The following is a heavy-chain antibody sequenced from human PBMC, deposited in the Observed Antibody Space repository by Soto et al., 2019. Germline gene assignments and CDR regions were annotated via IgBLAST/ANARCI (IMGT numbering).Heavy chain of an antibody. CDR1: GFAFSSYA. J-gene: IGHJ4*02. CDR2: ISGGGRNT. Sequence: LRLSCAASGFAFSSYAMTWVRQAPGKGLEWVSAISGGGRNTYYADSVKGRFTISRDNSKNTLFLQLNSLRAEDTAVYYCARLVVVAATPFGSWGQGTLVTVSS. CDR3: ARLVVVAATPFGS. D-gene: IGHD2-15*01. V-gene: IGHV3-23*01.